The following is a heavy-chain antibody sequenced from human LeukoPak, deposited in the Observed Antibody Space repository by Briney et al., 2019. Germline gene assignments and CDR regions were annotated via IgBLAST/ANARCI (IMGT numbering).Heavy chain of an antibody. CDR2: INPNSGGT. V-gene: IGHV1-2*02. Sequence: EASVKVSCKASGYTFTGYYMHCVRQAPGQGLEWMGWINPNSGGTNYAQKFQGRVTMTRDTSISTAYMELSRLRSDDTAVYYCARVDRYRYSGSYFPFDYWGQGALVTVSS. CDR1: GYTFTGYY. D-gene: IGHD1-26*01. CDR3: ARVDRYRYSGSYFPFDY. J-gene: IGHJ4*02.